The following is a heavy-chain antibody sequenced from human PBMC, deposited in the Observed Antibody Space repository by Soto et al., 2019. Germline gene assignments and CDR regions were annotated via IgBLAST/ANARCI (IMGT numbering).Heavy chain of an antibody. J-gene: IGHJ6*02. D-gene: IGHD5-18*01. CDR1: GFTFSSYG. V-gene: IGHV3-30*18. CDR3: AKAPKPNRDTAISYYYGMDV. Sequence: SGGGVVQPGRSLRLSCAASGFTFSSYGMHWVRQAPGKGLEWVAVISYDGSNKYYADSVKGRFTISRDNSKNTLYLQMNSLRAEDTAVYYCAKAPKPNRDTAISYYYGMDVWGQGTTVTVSS. CDR2: ISYDGSNK.